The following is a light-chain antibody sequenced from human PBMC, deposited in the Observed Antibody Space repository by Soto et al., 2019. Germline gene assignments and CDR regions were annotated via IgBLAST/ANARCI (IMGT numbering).Light chain of an antibody. CDR2: SAS. V-gene: IGKV1-39*01. CDR3: QQSHDIPLT. CDR1: QRIRSY. J-gene: IGKJ4*01. Sequence: DIQLTQSPSSLSASVGDRVTITCRASQRIRSYLNWYQQKPGKAPKLLIYSASSLQSGVPSRFSGSESGTDFTLTISSLQREDFATYYCQQSHDIPLTFGGGTTAEIK.